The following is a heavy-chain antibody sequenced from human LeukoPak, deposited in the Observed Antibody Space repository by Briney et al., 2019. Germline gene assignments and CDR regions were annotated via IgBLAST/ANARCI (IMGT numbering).Heavy chain of an antibody. CDR1: GGSIGSYY. D-gene: IGHD5-12*01. V-gene: IGHV4-59*08. J-gene: IGHJ4*02. CDR3: ARWWLRRGFDY. Sequence: SETLSLTCTVSGGSIGSYYWSWIRQPPGKGLEWIGYIYYSGSTNYNPSLKSRVTISVDTSKNQFSLKLSSVTAADTAVYYCARWWLRRGFDYWGQGTLVTVSS. CDR2: IYYSGST.